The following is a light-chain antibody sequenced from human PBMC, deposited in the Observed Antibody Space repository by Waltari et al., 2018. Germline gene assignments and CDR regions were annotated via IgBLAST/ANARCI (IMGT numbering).Light chain of an antibody. J-gene: IGLJ3*02. V-gene: IGLV2-14*03. CDR3: SSYTSSNTWV. CDR1: TNDVSGSDH. Sequence: QSVLTQPASVSGSPGQSTTISRSATTNDVSGSDHDSWYQPHPGKAPKLMIYDVSKRPSGVSNRFSGSKSGKTASLTISGLKAEDEADYYCSSYTSSNTWVFGGGTKLTVL. CDR2: DVS.